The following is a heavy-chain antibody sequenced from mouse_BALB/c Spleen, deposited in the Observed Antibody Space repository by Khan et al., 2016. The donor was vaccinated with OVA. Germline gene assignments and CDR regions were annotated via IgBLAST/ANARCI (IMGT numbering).Heavy chain of an antibody. Sequence: EVQLQESGAELVKPGPSVMLSCTASGFTITDTYIHWMKQRPEQGLEWIGSIDPPNDASNYCPMFKTKATLTADTSSNTAYLQLSSLTSEDTAVYYCARYCGNAFAFWGQGTLVSVYA. V-gene: IGHV14-3*02. CDR3: ARYCGNAFAF. CDR2: IDPPNDAS. J-gene: IGHJ3*01. CDR1: GFTITDTY. D-gene: IGHD2-1*01.